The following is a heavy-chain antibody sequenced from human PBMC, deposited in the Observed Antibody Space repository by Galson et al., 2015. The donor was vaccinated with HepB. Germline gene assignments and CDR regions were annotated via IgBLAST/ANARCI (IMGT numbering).Heavy chain of an antibody. CDR1: GFTFGSYW. CDR2: IKQDGSEN. CDR3: VRDYASATFYPLYYHGMGV. Sequence: SLSLSCAASGFTFGSYWLSWVRQAPGKGLEWVANIKQDGSENYYVDSVKGRSSISRDNAKNSLYLQMNSLRAEDTAVYYCVRDYASATFYPLYYHGMGVWGQGTTVTVSS. V-gene: IGHV3-7*01. D-gene: IGHD2/OR15-2a*01. J-gene: IGHJ6*02.